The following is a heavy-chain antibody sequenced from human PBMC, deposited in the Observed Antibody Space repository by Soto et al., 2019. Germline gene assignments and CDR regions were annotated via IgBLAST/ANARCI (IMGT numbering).Heavy chain of an antibody. CDR1: GFTFSNSA. V-gene: IGHV3-23*01. Sequence: EVQLLESGGGLVQPGGSLRLSCAASGFTFSNSALRWFRQAPGKGLEWVSAITDSGVSTYYTDSVKGRFTISRDNSKNTLFVQMNSLRADDSAVYYCVAGEFFDYWGQGTLVTVSS. CDR2: ITDSGVST. J-gene: IGHJ4*02. D-gene: IGHD3-16*01. CDR3: VAGEFFDY.